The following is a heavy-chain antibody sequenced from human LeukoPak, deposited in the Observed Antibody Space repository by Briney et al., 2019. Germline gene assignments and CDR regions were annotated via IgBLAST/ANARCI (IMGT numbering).Heavy chain of an antibody. CDR1: GGSISSSSYY. J-gene: IGHJ4*02. Sequence: ASETPSLTCTVSGGSISSSSYYWGWIRQPPGKGLEWIGSIYYSGSTYYNPSLKSRVTISVDTSKNQFSLKLSSVTAADTAVYYCANRYGDPGNYWGQGTLVTVSS. D-gene: IGHD4-17*01. CDR2: IYYSGST. CDR3: ANRYGDPGNY. V-gene: IGHV4-39*05.